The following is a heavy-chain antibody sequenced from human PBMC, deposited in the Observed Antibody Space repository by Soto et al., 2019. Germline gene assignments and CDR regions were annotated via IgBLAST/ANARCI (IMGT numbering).Heavy chain of an antibody. CDR2: ISSSGSYI. CDR1: GFTFSSYS. CDR3: ASHVDTLWIDY. Sequence: VQLVESGGGLVKPGESLRLSCAASGFTFSSYSMNWVRRAPGQGLEWVASISSSGSYIYYSDSVRGRFTISRDNAKNSLYLQMNSLRAEDTAVYHCASHVDTLWIDYWGQGTLVTVSS. J-gene: IGHJ4*02. D-gene: IGHD5-18*01. V-gene: IGHV3-21*01.